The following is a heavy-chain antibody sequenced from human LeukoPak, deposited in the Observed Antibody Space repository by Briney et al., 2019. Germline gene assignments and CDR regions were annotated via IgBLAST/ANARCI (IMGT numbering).Heavy chain of an antibody. CDR1: GFTFSSYW. J-gene: IGHJ4*02. CDR2: ISSSGSTI. V-gene: IGHV3-48*04. Sequence: GGSLRLSCAASGFTFSSYWMTWVRQAPGRGLEWVSYISSSGSTIYYADSVKGRFTISRDNAKNSLYLQMNSLRAEDTAVYYCARDPSRLAAADYWGQGTLVTVSS. D-gene: IGHD6-13*01. CDR3: ARDPSRLAAADY.